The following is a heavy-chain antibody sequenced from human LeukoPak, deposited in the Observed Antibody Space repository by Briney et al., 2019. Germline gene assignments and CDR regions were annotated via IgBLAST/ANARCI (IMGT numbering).Heavy chain of an antibody. CDR1: GGSFSGYY. J-gene: IGHJ4*02. D-gene: IGHD2-21*01. V-gene: IGHV4-34*01. CDR2: INHSGST. Sequence: SETLSLTCAVYGGSFSGYYWSWIRQPPGKGLEWIGEINHSGSTNYNPSLKSRVTISVDTSKNQFSLKLSSVTAADTAVYYCARGRYSVVVIAIYFDHWGQGTLVTVSS. CDR3: ARGRYSVVVIAIYFDH.